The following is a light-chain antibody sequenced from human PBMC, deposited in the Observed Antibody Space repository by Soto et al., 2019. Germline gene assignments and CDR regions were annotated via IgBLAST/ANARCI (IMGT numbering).Light chain of an antibody. CDR3: QQYNNWPRT. CDR2: GAS. V-gene: IGKV3-15*01. CDR1: QSVSNS. Sequence: EIVMTQSPGTLSVSLGERATLSCRASQSVSNSLAWYQQTAGQAPTLLIFGASSRATGIPARFSGSGSGTEFTLTITSLQSEDFAVYFCQQYNNWPRTFGQGTKVDIK. J-gene: IGKJ1*01.